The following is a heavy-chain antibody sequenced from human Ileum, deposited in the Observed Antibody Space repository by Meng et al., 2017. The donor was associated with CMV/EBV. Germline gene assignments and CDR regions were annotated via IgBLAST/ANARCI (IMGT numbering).Heavy chain of an antibody. CDR2: IGSDGTTI. V-gene: IGHV3-74*01. D-gene: IGHD2-21*02. Sequence: VRVVGSGGGLIHPGGFMRLSCVVSGFTSSDYWVDWVRQVPGKGPLWVSRIGSDGTTIRYADSVKGRFTISGDNAKNTVYLQMNSLRDEDMAIYYCLILPPGYWGQGTLVTVSS. CDR1: GFTSSDYW. J-gene: IGHJ4*02. CDR3: LILPPGY.